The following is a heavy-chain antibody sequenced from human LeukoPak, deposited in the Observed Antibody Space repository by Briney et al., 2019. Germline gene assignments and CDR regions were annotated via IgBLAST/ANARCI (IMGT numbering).Heavy chain of an antibody. D-gene: IGHD3-22*01. CDR1: GFTFDYYT. V-gene: IGHV3-43*01. CDR2: ISMDGVNT. J-gene: IGHJ4*02. CDR3: ARVLHKRNYDSTTYYGY. Sequence: GGSLRLSCAASGFTFDYYTMYWVRQGPEKGLEWVSLISMDGVNTFYADSVKGRFTISRDNAKNSLYLQMNSLRAEDTAVYYCARVLHKRNYDSTTYYGYWGQGTLVTVSS.